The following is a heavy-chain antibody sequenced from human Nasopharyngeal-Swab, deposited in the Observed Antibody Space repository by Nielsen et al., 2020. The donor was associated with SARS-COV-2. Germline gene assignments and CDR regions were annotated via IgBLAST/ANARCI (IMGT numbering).Heavy chain of an antibody. J-gene: IGHJ2*01. Sequence: WIRQPPGKGLLWVSRINSDGSSTSYADSVKGRFTISRDNAKNTLYLQMNSLRAEDTAVYYCARGWNYYDSSGYYRGYFDLWGRGTLVTVSS. CDR3: ARGWNYYDSSGYYRGYFDL. CDR2: INSDGSST. V-gene: IGHV3-74*01. D-gene: IGHD3-22*01.